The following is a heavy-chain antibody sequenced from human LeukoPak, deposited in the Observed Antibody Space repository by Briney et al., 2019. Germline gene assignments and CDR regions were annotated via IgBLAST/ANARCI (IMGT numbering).Heavy chain of an antibody. CDR1: GFTFSSYA. CDR2: ISGGGSST. J-gene: IGHJ4*02. D-gene: IGHD6-19*01. CDR3: AKGDIAVAGHFDY. V-gene: IGHV3-23*01. Sequence: GGSLRLSCAASGFTFSSYAMRWVRQAPGKGLEWVSAISGGGSSTYYADSVKGRFTISRDNSKNTLYLQMNSLRAEDTAVYYCAKGDIAVAGHFDYWGQGTLVTVSS.